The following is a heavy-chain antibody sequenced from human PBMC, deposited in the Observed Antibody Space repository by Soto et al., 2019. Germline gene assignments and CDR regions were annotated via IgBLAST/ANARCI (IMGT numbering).Heavy chain of an antibody. CDR2: IYYSGST. CDR1: GGSISSSSYY. D-gene: IGHD6-19*01. J-gene: IGHJ4*02. V-gene: IGHV4-39*01. CDR3: ARLRGRGWYIDY. Sequence: QLQLQESGPGLVKPSETLSLTCTVSGGSISSSSYYWGWIRQPPGKGLEWIGSIYYSGSTYYNPSLKSRVTISVDTSKNQFSLKLSSVTAADTAVYYCARLRGRGWYIDYWGQGTLVTVSS.